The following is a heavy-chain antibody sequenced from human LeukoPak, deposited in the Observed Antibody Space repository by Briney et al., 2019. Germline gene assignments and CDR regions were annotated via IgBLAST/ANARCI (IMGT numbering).Heavy chain of an antibody. CDR2: ISSSGSTI. V-gene: IGHV3-48*03. Sequence: GGSLRLSCAASGSTFSSYEMNWVRQAPGQGLEWVSYISSSGSTIYYADSVKGRFTISRDNAKNSLYLQMNSLRAEDTAVYYCATEPNAYGEYFDYWGQGTLVTVSS. CDR1: GSTFSSYE. D-gene: IGHD1-14*01. CDR3: ATEPNAYGEYFDY. J-gene: IGHJ4*02.